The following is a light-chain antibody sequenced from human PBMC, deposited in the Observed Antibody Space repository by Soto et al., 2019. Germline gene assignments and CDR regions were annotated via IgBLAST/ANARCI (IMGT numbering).Light chain of an antibody. CDR1: SASVSTSYY. V-gene: IGLV8-61*01. J-gene: IGLJ3*02. CDR3: VLYMGSGFWV. Sequence: QAVVTQEPSFSVSPGGTVTLTCGLSSASVSTSYYPSWYQQTPGQAPRTLIYSTNTRSSGVPDRFSGSILGNKAALTITGALADDESDYFCVLYMGSGFWVFGGGTKVTVL. CDR2: STN.